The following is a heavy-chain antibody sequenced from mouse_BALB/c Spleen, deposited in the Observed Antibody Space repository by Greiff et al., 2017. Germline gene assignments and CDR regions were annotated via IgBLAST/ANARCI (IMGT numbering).Heavy chain of an antibody. V-gene: IGHV5-6-4*01. Sequence: EVKLMESGGGLVKPGGSLKLSCAASGFTFSSYTMSWVRQTPEKRLGWVATISSGGSYTYYPDSVKGRFTISRDNAKNTLYLQMSSLKSEDTAMYYCTREGYYGQRAPYAMDYWGQGTSVTVSS. CDR2: ISSGGSYT. J-gene: IGHJ4*01. CDR1: GFTFSSYT. CDR3: TREGYYGQRAPYAMDY. D-gene: IGHD1-2*01.